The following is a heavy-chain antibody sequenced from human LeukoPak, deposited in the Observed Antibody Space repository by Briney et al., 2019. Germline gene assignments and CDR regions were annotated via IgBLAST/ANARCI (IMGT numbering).Heavy chain of an antibody. V-gene: IGHV1-46*01. CDR3: ARDHGNWNYVSWGSANWFDP. CDR2: INPSGGST. D-gene: IGHD1-7*01. CDR1: GYTFTSYY. Sequence: ASVKVSCKASGYTFTSYYMHWVRQAPGQGLEWLGIINPSGGSTSYAQKFQGRVTMTRDMSTSTVYMELSSLRSEDTAVYYCARDHGNWNYVSWGSANWFDPWGQGTLVTVSS. J-gene: IGHJ5*02.